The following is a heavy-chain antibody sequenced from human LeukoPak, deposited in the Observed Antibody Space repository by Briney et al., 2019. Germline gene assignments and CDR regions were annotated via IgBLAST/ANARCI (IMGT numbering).Heavy chain of an antibody. J-gene: IGHJ4*02. D-gene: IGHD3-22*01. Sequence: PSQTLSLTCTVSGGSISSGGYYWSWIRQHPGKGLEWIGSIYYSGSTYYNPSLKSRVTISVDTSKNQFSLKLSSVAAADTAVYYCARDRSYYDSSGYFDYWGQGTLVTVSS. CDR1: GGSISSGGYY. V-gene: IGHV4-31*03. CDR3: ARDRSYYDSSGYFDY. CDR2: IYYSGST.